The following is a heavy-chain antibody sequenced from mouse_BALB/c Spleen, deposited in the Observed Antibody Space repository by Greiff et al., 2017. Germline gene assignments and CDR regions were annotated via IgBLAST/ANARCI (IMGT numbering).Heavy chain of an antibody. CDR2: IDPENGDT. J-gene: IGHJ2*01. Sequence: VQLQQSGAELVRSGASVKLSCTASGFNFKDYYMHWVKQRPEQGLEWIGWIDPENGDTEYAPKFQGKATMTADTSSNTAYLQLSSLTSEDTAVYYCYRYYFDYWGQGTTLTVSS. V-gene: IGHV14-4*02. CDR1: GFNFKDYY. CDR3: YRYYFDY.